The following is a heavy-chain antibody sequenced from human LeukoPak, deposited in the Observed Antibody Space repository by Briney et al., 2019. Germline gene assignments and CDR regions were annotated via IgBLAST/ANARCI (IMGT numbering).Heavy chain of an antibody. CDR2: ISSSSSYI. Sequence: GGSLRLSCAASGFTFSSYSMNWVRQAPGKGLEWVSSISSSSSYIYYPDSVKGRFTISRDNAKNSLYLQMNSLRAEDTAVYYCAKGSSWYYFDYWGQGTLVTVSS. CDR3: AKGSSWYYFDY. D-gene: IGHD6-13*01. V-gene: IGHV3-21*01. CDR1: GFTFSSYS. J-gene: IGHJ4*02.